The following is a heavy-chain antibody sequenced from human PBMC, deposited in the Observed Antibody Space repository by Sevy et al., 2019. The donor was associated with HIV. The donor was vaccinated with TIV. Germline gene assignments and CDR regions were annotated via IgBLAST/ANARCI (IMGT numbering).Heavy chain of an antibody. V-gene: IGHV4-61*04. J-gene: IGHJ4*02. D-gene: IGHD3-16*02. CDR1: GGSVSSGRYY. Sequence: SETLSLTCTVSGGSVSSGRYYWSWIRQSPGKGLEWIGYIYYNGRANQNPSLKSRVTMSLDTSKNQVSLRLRSVTTEXXXXXXXXXXXXXXLGSYHSWGQGTLVTVSS. CDR3: XXXXXXXLGSYHS. CDR2: IYYNGRA.